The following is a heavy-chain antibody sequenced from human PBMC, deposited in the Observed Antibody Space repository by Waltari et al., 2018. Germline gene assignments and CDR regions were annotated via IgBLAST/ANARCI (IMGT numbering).Heavy chain of an antibody. D-gene: IGHD6-19*01. V-gene: IGHV3-23*01. J-gene: IGHJ4*02. CDR1: GFTFSNYA. CDR2: ITSGGGDT. Sequence: QLLESGGGWRQAGGSLRLSCAASGFTFSNYAMSWVRKAPGKGPEWVSGITSGGGDTYYTDSVRGRFTISRDNSKNTVYLQMNSLRHEDTAVYYCAKEIYRIGRPCFDYWGQGVRVTVSS. CDR3: AKEIYRIGRPCFDY.